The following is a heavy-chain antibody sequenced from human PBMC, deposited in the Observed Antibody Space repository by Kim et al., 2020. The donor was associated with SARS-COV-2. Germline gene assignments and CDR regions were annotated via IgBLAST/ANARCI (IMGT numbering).Heavy chain of an antibody. CDR2: T. D-gene: IGHD3-16*01. V-gene: IGHV1-18*01. CDR3: ARDGGGSPLSDY. J-gene: IGHJ4*02. Sequence: TNHGQKLQGRVTMTTDTSTSTAYMELRSLRSDDTAVYYCARDGGGSPLSDYWGQGTLVTVSS.